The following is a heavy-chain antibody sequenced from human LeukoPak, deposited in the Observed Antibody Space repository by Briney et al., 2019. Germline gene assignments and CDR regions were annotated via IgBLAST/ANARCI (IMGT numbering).Heavy chain of an antibody. CDR1: GYTFTGYY. Sequence: ASVKVSCKASGYTFTGYYMHWVRQAPGQGLEWMGRINPNSGGTNYAQKFQGRVTITADESTSTAYMELSSLRSEDTAVYYCARDGYYYDSSGYYFDYWGQGTLVTVSS. D-gene: IGHD3-22*01. J-gene: IGHJ4*02. CDR2: INPNSGGT. V-gene: IGHV1-2*06. CDR3: ARDGYYYDSSGYYFDY.